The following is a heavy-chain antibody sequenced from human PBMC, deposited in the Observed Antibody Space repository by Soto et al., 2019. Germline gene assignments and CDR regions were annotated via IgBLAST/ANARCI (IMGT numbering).Heavy chain of an antibody. CDR3: ARDQCSSTSCYTYYYYGMDV. J-gene: IGHJ6*02. V-gene: IGHV1-69*13. CDR2: IIPIFGTA. Sequence: SVKVSCKASAGTFSSYAISWVRQAPGQGLEWMGGIIPIFGTANYAQKFQGRVTITADESTSTAYMELSSLRSEDTAVYYCARDQCSSTSCYTYYYYGMDVWGQGTTVTVSS. CDR1: AGTFSSYA. D-gene: IGHD2-2*01.